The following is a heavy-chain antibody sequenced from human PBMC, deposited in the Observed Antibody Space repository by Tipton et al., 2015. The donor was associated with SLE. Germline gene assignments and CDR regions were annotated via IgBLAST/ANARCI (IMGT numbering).Heavy chain of an antibody. CDR1: EFTFRYHP. V-gene: IGHV3-23*01. Sequence: GSLRLSCAASEFTFRYHPMSWVRQAPGKGLEWVSVISGGGDDTQYAVSVKGRFTISRDTSKNTVYLQMNSLRVEDTAVYYCAGPGSRLVYYLDVWGKGTTVTVSS. CDR3: AGPGSRLVYYLDV. D-gene: IGHD6-19*01. CDR2: ISGGGDDT. J-gene: IGHJ6*03.